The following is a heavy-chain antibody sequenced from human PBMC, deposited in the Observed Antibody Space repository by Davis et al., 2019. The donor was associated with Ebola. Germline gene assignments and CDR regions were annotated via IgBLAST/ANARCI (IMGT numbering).Heavy chain of an antibody. Sequence: SETLSLTCAVYGGSFSGYYWSWIRQPPGKGLEWIGEINHSGSTNCNPSLKSRVTISVDTSKNQFSLKLSSVTAADTAVYYCARVSYDFWSGYYGVYGMDVWGQGTTVTVSS. V-gene: IGHV4-34*01. J-gene: IGHJ6*02. D-gene: IGHD3-3*01. CDR2: INHSGST. CDR3: ARVSYDFWSGYYGVYGMDV. CDR1: GGSFSGYY.